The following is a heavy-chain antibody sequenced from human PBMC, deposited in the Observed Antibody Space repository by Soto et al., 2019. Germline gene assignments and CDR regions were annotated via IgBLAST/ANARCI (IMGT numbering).Heavy chain of an antibody. CDR1: GDSITNGLSY. CDR2: IHYSGST. Sequence: QVQLQESGPGLVRPSQTLSLTCTVSGDSITNGLSYWSWIRQHPETGLEWIGYIHYSGSTDYTPSLKGRSTXSXYTSKSQFSLKLTSVTAADTAVYYCARQKWLSPFDYWGQGTLVTVSS. J-gene: IGHJ4*02. D-gene: IGHD6-19*01. CDR3: ARQKWLSPFDY. V-gene: IGHV4-31*03.